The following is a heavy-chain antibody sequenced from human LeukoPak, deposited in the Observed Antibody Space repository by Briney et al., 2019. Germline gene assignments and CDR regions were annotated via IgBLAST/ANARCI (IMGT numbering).Heavy chain of an antibody. V-gene: IGHV3-30*04. CDR1: GFTFSNYY. CDR2: ISYDGSNK. Sequence: GGSLRLSCAASGFTFSNYYMHWGRQAPGKGLEWVAVISYDGSNKYYADSVKGRFTISRDNSKNTLYLQMNSLRAEDTAVYYCARAELEYFDYWGQGTLVTVSS. D-gene: IGHD3-10*01. CDR3: ARAELEYFDY. J-gene: IGHJ4*02.